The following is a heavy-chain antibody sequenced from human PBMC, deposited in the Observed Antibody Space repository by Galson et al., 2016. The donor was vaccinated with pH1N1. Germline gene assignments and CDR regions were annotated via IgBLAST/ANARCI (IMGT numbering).Heavy chain of an antibody. CDR3: ARRYTSFSDLDDWFFDL. CDR1: GGSITNDDYS. J-gene: IGHJ2*01. Sequence: LTCAVSGGSITNDDYSWSWIRQPPGDGLEWIGYIYDNGSAYYSPSLKRRVSISLDKSKNQFSLKLTSVTAADTAIYYCARRYTSFSDLDDWFFDLWGRGTLVTVSS. V-gene: IGHV4-30-2*01. CDR2: IYDNGSA. D-gene: IGHD3-3*01.